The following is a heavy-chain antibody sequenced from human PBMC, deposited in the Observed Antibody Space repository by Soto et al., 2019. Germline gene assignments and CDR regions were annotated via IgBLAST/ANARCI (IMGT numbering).Heavy chain of an antibody. CDR1: GGSITSYY. D-gene: IGHD2-15*01. CDR2: IYYSGTT. CDR3: ACIVVVAGNDFDY. Sequence: QVQLQESGPGLVKPSETLSLTCSVSGGSITSYYWSWIRQTPGKGLEWIGYIYYSGTTIYNPPLKSRVTISVDTSKNQLSLNLSSVTAADTAVYYCACIVVVAGNDFDYWGQGTLVTVSS. J-gene: IGHJ4*02. V-gene: IGHV4-59*03.